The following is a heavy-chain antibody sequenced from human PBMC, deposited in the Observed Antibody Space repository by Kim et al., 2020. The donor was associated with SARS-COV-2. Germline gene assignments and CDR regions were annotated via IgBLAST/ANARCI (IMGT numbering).Heavy chain of an antibody. V-gene: IGHV3-11*01. CDR2: TSGRGNIK. CDR1: GFIFSDYD. D-gene: IGHD6-19*01. J-gene: IGHJ4*02. CDR3: ARDLEKYRSGWGH. Sequence: GGSLRLSCEASGFIFSDYDMTWIRQAPGKGLEWIAYTSGRGNIKDHADSVRGRFTISRDNAERSLYLQMSSLRPEDTAIYYCARDLEKYRSGWGHWGQGILVTVPS.